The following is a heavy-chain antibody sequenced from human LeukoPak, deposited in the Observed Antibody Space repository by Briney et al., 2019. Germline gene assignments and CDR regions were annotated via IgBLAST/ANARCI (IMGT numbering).Heavy chain of an antibody. CDR1: GDSVSSNSAP. J-gene: IGHJ4*02. D-gene: IGHD2-2*01. V-gene: IGHV6-1*01. CDR3: ARGSRHLDH. Sequence: SQTLSLTCVISGDSVSSNSAPWNWIRQSPSRGLEWLGRTSYRSKWYYDYALSVKSRISIHPDTSKNQFSLQLNSVTPEDTAVYFCARGSRHLDHWGQGTLVTVSS. CDR2: TSYRSKWYY.